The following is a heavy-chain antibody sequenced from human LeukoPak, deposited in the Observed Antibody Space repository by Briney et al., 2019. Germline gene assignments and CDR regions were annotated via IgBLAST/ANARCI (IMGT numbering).Heavy chain of an antibody. J-gene: IGHJ4*02. V-gene: IGHV3-7*01. CDR2: IKEDGSEE. D-gene: IGHD3-16*01. CDR3: VRDSRPGGAMGLYHNFDF. Sequence: GGSLRLSCAASGFKFSDFWMTWVRQTPGKGLEWVANIKEDGSEEYHVDSVKGRFTISRDNTKSSLFLQMNSLRGDDTAVYYCVRDSRPGGAMGLYHNFDFWGQGTLVTVS. CDR1: GFKFSDFW.